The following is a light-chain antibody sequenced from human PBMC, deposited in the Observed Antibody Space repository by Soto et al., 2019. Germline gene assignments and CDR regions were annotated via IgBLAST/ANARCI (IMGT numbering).Light chain of an antibody. Sequence: EIVLTQSPGTLSLSPGERATLSCRASQSVGDTYLAWYQQKPGQAPRLLMFGASSRATGIPDRFSGSGSGTDFTLTIYRLEPEDFAVYYCQQSGYSPITFGQGTRLEI. CDR3: QQSGYSPIT. J-gene: IGKJ5*01. V-gene: IGKV3-20*01. CDR1: QSVGDTY. CDR2: GAS.